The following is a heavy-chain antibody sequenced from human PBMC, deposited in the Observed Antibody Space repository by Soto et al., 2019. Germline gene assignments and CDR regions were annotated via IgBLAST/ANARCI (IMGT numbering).Heavy chain of an antibody. CDR2: IYHSGST. J-gene: IGHJ4*02. D-gene: IGHD3-22*01. CDR3: ARGGVDYYDSSGYYFSPYYFDY. CDR1: GGSISSCGYS. Sequence: PSETLSLTCAVSGGSISSCGYSWSWIRQPPGKGLEWIGYIYHSGSTYYNPSLKSRVTISVDRSKNQFSLKLSSVTAADTAVYYCARGGVDYYDSSGYYFSPYYFDYWGQGTLVTVSS. V-gene: IGHV4-30-2*01.